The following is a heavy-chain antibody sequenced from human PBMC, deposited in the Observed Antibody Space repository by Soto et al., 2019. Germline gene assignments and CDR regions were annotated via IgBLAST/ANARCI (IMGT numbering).Heavy chain of an antibody. CDR3: ARSLGVVRKDYYLDY. V-gene: IGHV3-53*02. J-gene: IGHJ4*02. D-gene: IGHD3-3*01. CDR2: IYSGGST. CDR1: GFTVSSNY. Sequence: EVLLVETGGGLIQPGGSLRLSCAASGFTVSSNYMSWVRQAPGNGLEWVSVIYSGGSTFYEDPVKGRFTISRDNSKNTLYLQMNSLRAEDTAVYYCARSLGVVRKDYYLDYWGQRTLVTVSS.